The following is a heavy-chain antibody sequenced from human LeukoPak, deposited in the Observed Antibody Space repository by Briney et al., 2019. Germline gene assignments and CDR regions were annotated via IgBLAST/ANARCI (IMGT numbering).Heavy chain of an antibody. V-gene: IGHV4-59*01. CDR2: VYYSETT. CDR3: ARGLSSSSWYFAY. CDR1: GGSISDYH. Sequence: PSETLSLTCTVSGGSISDYHWSWIRQPPGKGLEWIGYVYYSETTNYNPSLNSRVTISVDTSKNQFSLRLSSVTAADTAMYYCARGLSSSSWYFAYWGQGTLVTVSS. D-gene: IGHD6-13*01. J-gene: IGHJ4*02.